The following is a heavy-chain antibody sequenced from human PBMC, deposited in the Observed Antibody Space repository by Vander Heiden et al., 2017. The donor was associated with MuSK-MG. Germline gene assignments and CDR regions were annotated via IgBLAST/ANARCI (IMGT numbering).Heavy chain of an antibody. J-gene: IGHJ6*03. D-gene: IGHD6-13*01. CDR1: GGSISRYY. CDR3: ARTESSWPYYSYYMDV. CDR2: IHYSGST. Sequence: QVQLQESGPGLVKPSEPLSLTCTVSGGSISRYYWSWIQQPPGKGLEWIGYIHYSGSTNYNPSLKSRVTISVDTSKNQFSLKLSSVTAADTAVYYCARTESSWPYYSYYMDVWGKVTTVTVSS. V-gene: IGHV4-59*01.